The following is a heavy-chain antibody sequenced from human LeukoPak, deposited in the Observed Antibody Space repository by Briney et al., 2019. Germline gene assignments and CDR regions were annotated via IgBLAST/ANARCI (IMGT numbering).Heavy chain of an antibody. CDR1: GFTFNSYA. V-gene: IGHV3-23*01. D-gene: IGHD3-16*01. CDR2: ISGGGGRT. Sequence: GSLRLSCAASGFTFNSYAMSWVRQAPGKGLEWVSGISGGGGRTYYADSVKGRFTISRDNSKNTLYLQLNSLRAEDTAVYYCAKVGGGDYYYYMDVWGKGTTVTVSS. CDR3: AKVGGGDYYYYMDV. J-gene: IGHJ6*03.